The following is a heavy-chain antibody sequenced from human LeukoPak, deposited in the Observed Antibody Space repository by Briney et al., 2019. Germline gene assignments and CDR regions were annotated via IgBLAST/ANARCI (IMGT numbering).Heavy chain of an antibody. V-gene: IGHV3-7*01. D-gene: IGHD6-19*01. J-gene: IGHJ6*03. CDR2: VKQDGSEE. CDR3: ARDPVHSSGWFAVSYYYMDV. CDR1: GFTFSRHW. Sequence: GGSLRLSCAASGFTFSRHWMSWVRQAPWKGLEWVANVKQDGSEEFYVDSVKGRFTISRDNAKNSLYLQMNSLRAEDTAVYYCARDPVHSSGWFAVSYYYMDVWGKGTTVTVSS.